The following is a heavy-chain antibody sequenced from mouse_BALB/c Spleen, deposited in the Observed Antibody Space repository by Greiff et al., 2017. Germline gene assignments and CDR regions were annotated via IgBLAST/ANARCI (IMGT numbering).Heavy chain of an antibody. J-gene: IGHJ2*01. Sequence: EVKLQEPGAELVKPGASVKLSCTASGFNIKDTYMHWVKQRPEQGLEWIGRIDPANGNTKYDPKFQGKATITADTSSNTAYLQLSSLTSEDTAVYYGARTGSTMVTSDYWGQGTTLTVSA. CDR1: GFNIKDTY. D-gene: IGHD2-13*01. V-gene: IGHV14-3*02. CDR2: IDPANGNT. CDR3: ARTGSTMVTSDY.